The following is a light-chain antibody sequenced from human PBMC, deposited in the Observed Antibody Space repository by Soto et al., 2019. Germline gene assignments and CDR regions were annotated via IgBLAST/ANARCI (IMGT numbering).Light chain of an antibody. Sequence: QSALTQPRSVSGSPGQSVTISCTGTSSDVGRYDYVSWYQQHPGKAPKLIIYDVTERPAGVPDRFSGSKSGNTASLAISGLRSEDEADYYCGGWDDSLSGPVFGGGTKLTVL. CDR3: GGWDDSLSGPV. CDR1: SSDVGRYDY. J-gene: IGLJ2*01. V-gene: IGLV2-11*01. CDR2: DVT.